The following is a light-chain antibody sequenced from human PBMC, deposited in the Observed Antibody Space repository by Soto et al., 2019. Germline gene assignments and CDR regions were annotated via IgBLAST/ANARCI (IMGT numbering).Light chain of an antibody. J-gene: IGLJ1*01. CDR2: GNS. Sequence: LTQPPSVSGALGQRVTISCTGSSSNIGAGYDVHWYQQLPGTAPKLLIYGNSNRPSGVPDRFSGSKSGTSASLAITGLQAEDEADYYCQSYDSSLSGYVFGTGTKVTVL. CDR3: QSYDSSLSGYV. CDR1: SSNIGAGYD. V-gene: IGLV1-40*01.